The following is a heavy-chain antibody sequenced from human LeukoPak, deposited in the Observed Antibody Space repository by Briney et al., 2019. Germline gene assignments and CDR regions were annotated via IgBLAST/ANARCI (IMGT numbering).Heavy chain of an antibody. J-gene: IGHJ4*02. CDR3: ASEDPYSSGWVFDY. V-gene: IGHV1-3*01. CDR1: GYTFTSYA. CDR2: INAGNGNT. D-gene: IGHD6-19*01. Sequence: GASVKVSCKASGYTFTSYAMHWVRQAPGQRLEWMGWINAGNGNTKYSRKFQGRVTITRDTSASTAYMELSSLRSEDTAVYYCASEDPYSSGWVFDYWGQGTLVTVSS.